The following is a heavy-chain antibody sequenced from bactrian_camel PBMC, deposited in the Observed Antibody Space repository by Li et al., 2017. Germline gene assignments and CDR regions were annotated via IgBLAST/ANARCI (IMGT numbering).Heavy chain of an antibody. J-gene: IGHJ4*01. CDR1: GYLYTLNTIDY. Sequence: HVQLVESGGGLVQPGGSLRLSCRASGYLYTLNTIDYMGWFRQAPGKERELVVAMYLSGYIYYADSAKGRFTISRDAAKHTVYLQLSKLRPEDSGMYYCAALGRSCGSSEWKPSYYGQGTQVTVS. V-gene: IGHV3S53*01. CDR2: MYLSGYI. D-gene: IGHD2*01.